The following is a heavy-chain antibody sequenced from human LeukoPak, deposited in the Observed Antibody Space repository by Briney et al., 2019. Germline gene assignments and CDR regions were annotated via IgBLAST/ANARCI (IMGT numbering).Heavy chain of an antibody. J-gene: IGHJ2*01. V-gene: IGHV4-59*12. CDR3: ARALAQQQLLWYFVL. D-gene: IGHD6-13*01. CDR2: INNSGST. CDR1: GGSISSYY. Sequence: SETLSLTCTVSGGSISSYYWSWIRQAPGKGLEWIGCINNSGSTNYNPSLKRRITILGDTSKNQFSLKLSSGTAADPAVYYCARALAQQQLLWYFVLWGRGTLVTVSS.